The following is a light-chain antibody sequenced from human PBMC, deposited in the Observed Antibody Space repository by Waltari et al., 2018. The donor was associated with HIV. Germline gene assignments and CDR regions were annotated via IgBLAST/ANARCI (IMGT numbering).Light chain of an antibody. CDR3: GAGHGSGSKFVYV. CDR2: VGTGGIVG. V-gene: IGLV9-49*01. Sequence: QPVLTQPPSASLSLGASVTLTCTLNSCSTNSEVDWFPQQPGKGPRFVMRVGTGGIVGSKGDGVPDRFAGLASGLNRYLTIKNIQEEDESDYYCGAGHGSGSKFVYVFATGTKVTV. CDR1: SCSTNSE. J-gene: IGLJ1*01.